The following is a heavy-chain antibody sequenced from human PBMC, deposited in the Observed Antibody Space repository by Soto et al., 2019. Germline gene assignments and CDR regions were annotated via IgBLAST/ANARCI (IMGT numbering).Heavy chain of an antibody. D-gene: IGHD3-10*01. CDR3: ARKGTMVRGVVAYYGMDV. J-gene: IGHJ6*02. V-gene: IGHV4-39*01. CDR2: IYYSGST. Sequence: PSETLSLTCTVSGGSISSSSYYWGWIRQPPGKGLEWIGSIYYSGSTYYNPSRKSRVTISVDTSKNQFSLKLSSVTAADMALFYCARKGTMVRGVVAYYGMDVWGQGTTVT. CDR1: GGSISSSSYY.